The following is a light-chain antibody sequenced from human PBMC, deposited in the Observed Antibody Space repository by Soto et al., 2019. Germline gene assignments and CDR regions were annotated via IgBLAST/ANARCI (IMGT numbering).Light chain of an antibody. CDR2: GAS. V-gene: IGKV3-15*01. CDR1: RTINSD. CDR3: QQYHYWWT. J-gene: IGKJ1*01. Sequence: EIVMTQSPATLSVSPGERATLSCRASRTINSDLAWYQQKPGQAPRLLIYGASTRATGVPARFSGSGSGTEFTLTISSLQSEDFAVYYCQQYHYWWTFGQGTKVEIK.